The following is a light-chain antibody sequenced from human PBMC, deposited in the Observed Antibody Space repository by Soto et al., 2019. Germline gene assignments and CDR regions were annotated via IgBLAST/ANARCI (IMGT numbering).Light chain of an antibody. Sequence: EIALTQSPATLSLSPGERATLSCRASQSVSSYLAWYQQKPGQAPRLLTYDASNRATGIPARFSGSGSGTEFTLSISSLQSEDFAVYYCQQYSIWRTFGQGTKVDIK. CDR3: QQYSIWRT. CDR2: DAS. CDR1: QSVSSY. J-gene: IGKJ1*01. V-gene: IGKV3-11*01.